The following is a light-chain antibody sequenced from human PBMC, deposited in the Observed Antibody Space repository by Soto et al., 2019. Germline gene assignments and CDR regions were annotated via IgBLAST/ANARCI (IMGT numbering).Light chain of an antibody. CDR2: EVT. V-gene: IGLV2-14*01. Sequence: QSALTQPASVSGSPGRSITISCTGTSSDVGGYNYVSWFQQSPGKAPKVMIYEVTNRPSGVSNRFSGSKSGNTASLTISGLQAEDEADYYCSSYTSSNTLIFGGGTKVTVL. J-gene: IGLJ2*01. CDR1: SSDVGGYNY. CDR3: SSYTSSNTLI.